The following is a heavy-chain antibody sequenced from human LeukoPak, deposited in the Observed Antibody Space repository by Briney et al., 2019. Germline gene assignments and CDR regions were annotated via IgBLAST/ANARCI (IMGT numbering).Heavy chain of an antibody. CDR2: ISYDGSNE. J-gene: IGHJ4*02. V-gene: IGHV3-30-3*01. Sequence: GRSLRLSCAASGFTFSRYAMHWVRQAPGKGLEWVAVISYDGSNESYADSVKGRFTISRDSSENTLYLQMNSLRVEDTAVYYCARVGYYSSGPFSYFDYWGQGTLVTVSS. CDR3: ARVGYYSSGPFSYFDY. D-gene: IGHD3-10*01. CDR1: GFTFSRYA.